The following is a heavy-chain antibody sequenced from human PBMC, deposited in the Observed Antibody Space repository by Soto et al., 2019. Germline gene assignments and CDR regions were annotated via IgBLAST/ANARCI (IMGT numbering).Heavy chain of an antibody. Sequence: QVQLQESGPGLVKPSQTLSLTCTVSGGSISSGGYYWSWIRQHPGKGLEWIGYIYYSGSTYYNPSLKGRVNISVDTSKNQFSLKLSSVTAADTAVYYCARVRYHPYYYYGMDVWGQGTTVTVSS. CDR1: GGSISSGGYY. CDR3: ARVRYHPYYYYGMDV. CDR2: IYYSGST. J-gene: IGHJ6*02. D-gene: IGHD2-2*01. V-gene: IGHV4-31*03.